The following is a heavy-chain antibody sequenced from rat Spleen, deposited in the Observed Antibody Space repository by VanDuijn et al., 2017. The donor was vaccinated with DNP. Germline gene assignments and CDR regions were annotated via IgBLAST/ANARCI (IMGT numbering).Heavy chain of an antibody. V-gene: IGHV3-3*01. Sequence: EVQLQESGPGLVKPSQSFSLTCSVTAYSIRSSYRWNWIRKFPGKKLEWMGYIDGAGNTDYNPSLKSRISITRDTSKNQFFLHVNFVTTEDTATYYCARGVSSYYGYNSYWYFDFWGPGTMVTVSS. D-gene: IGHD1-9*01. J-gene: IGHJ1*01. CDR3: ARGVSSYYGYNSYWYFDF. CDR2: IDGAGNT. CDR1: AYSIRSSYR.